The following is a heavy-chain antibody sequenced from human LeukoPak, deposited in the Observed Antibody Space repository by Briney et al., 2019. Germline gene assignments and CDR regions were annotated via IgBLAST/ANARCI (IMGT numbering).Heavy chain of an antibody. J-gene: IGHJ4*02. D-gene: IGHD6-19*01. CDR2: ISGSGGST. V-gene: IGHV3-23*01. Sequence: PGRSLRLSCAASGFTFSSYAMNWVRQAPGKGLEWVSGISGSGGSTFYADSVKGRFTISRDNSENTVYLQMNSLRADDTAVYYCAKTTAGYSSGRYPGWPVDYWGQGTLVTVSS. CDR3: AKTTAGYSSGRYPGWPVDY. CDR1: GFTFSSYA.